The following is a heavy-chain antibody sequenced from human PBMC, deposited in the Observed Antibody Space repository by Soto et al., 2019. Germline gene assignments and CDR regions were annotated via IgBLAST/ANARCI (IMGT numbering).Heavy chain of an antibody. CDR1: GFTFSSYA. J-gene: IGHJ4*02. CDR3: AKDLWGSNWNPPGP. V-gene: IGHV3-23*01. Sequence: GGSLRLSCAASGFTFSSYAMSWVRQAPGKGLEWVSAISGSGGSTYYADSVKGRFTISRDNSKNTLYLQMNSLRAEDTAVYYCAKDLWGSNWNPPGPGGQGTLVTVSS. D-gene: IGHD1-1*01. CDR2: ISGSGGST.